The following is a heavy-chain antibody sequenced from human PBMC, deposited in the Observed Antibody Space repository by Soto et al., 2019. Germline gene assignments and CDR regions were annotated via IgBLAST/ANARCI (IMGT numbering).Heavy chain of an antibody. V-gene: IGHV1-69*06. CDR3: ARGPDSSSWYMDYFDY. Sequence: SVEVSCKASGGTFSSYAISWVRQAPGQGLEWMGGIIPIFGTANYAQKFQGRVTITADKSTSTAYMELSSLRSEDTAVYYCARGPDSSSWYMDYFDYWGQGTLFTVAS. CDR1: GGTFSSYA. CDR2: IIPIFGTA. J-gene: IGHJ4*02. D-gene: IGHD6-13*01.